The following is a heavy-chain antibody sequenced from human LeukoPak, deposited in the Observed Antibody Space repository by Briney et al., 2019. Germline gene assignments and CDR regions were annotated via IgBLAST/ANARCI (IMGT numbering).Heavy chain of an antibody. CDR1: GESFSGYC. V-gene: IGHV4-34*01. Sequence: PSETLSLTCAVYGESFSGYCWSWIRQPPGKGLEWIGQINHSGSTNYNPSPKSRVTISVDTSKNQFSLKLSSVTAADTAVYYCVKIGFGELLYNYMDVWGKGTTVTISS. CDR2: INHSGST. J-gene: IGHJ6*03. CDR3: VKIGFGELLYNYMDV. D-gene: IGHD3-10*01.